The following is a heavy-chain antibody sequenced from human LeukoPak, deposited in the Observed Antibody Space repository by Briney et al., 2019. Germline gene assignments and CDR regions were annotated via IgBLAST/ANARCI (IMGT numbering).Heavy chain of an antibody. Sequence: PSETLSLTCTVSGGSVNSGTYYWSWIRQPPGKGLEWIGSIYHSGSTYYNPSLKSRVTISVDTSKNQFSLKLSSVTAADTAVYYCAREMTDAFDIWGQGTMVTVSS. CDR1: GGSVNSGTYY. J-gene: IGHJ3*02. CDR2: IYHSGST. V-gene: IGHV4-39*07. CDR3: AREMTDAFDI.